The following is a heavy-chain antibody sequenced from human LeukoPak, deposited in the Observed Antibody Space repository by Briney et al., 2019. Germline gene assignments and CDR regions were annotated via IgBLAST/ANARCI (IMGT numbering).Heavy chain of an antibody. V-gene: IGHV1-69*13. CDR2: IIPIFGTA. CDR1: GYTFTGYY. D-gene: IGHD4-17*01. Sequence: SVKVSCKASGYTFTGYYMHWVRQAPGQGLEWMGGIIPIFGTANYAQKFQGRVTITADESTSTAYMELSSLRSEDTAVYYCAKEGGTTVPTSFDPWGQGTLVTVSS. J-gene: IGHJ5*02. CDR3: AKEGGTTVPTSFDP.